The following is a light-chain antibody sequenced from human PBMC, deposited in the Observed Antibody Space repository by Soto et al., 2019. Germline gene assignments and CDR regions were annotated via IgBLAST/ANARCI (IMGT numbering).Light chain of an antibody. CDR3: GTWDNSLSGGV. CDR2: EDN. V-gene: IGLV1-51*02. CDR1: SSNIEDNY. Sequence: QSVLTQPPSVSAAPGQKVTISCSGSSSNIEDNYVYWYQQLPGTAPKLLIYEDNRRPSGIPDRFSGSKSGTSATLGITGLQTGDEADYYCGTWDNSLSGGVFGGGTQLTVL. J-gene: IGLJ7*01.